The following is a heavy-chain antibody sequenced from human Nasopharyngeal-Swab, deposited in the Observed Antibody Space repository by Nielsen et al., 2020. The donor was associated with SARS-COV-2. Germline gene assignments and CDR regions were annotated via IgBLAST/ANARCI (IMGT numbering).Heavy chain of an antibody. CDR3: VRSSSWYYFDY. CDR2: IYYNGNT. J-gene: IGHJ4*02. Sequence: SDTLSLTCTLSGYSSAYSTFYWGWIRQPPGRGLEWIGNIYYNGNTYQTPSLKSRLTISVDKSKNQFSLQLSSVTAADTAVYYCVRSSSWYYFDYWAQGTQVTVSS. CDR1: GYSSAYSTFY. D-gene: IGHD6-13*01. V-gene: IGHV4-39*01.